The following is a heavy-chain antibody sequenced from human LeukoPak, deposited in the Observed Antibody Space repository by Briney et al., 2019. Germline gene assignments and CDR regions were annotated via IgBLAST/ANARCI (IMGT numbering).Heavy chain of an antibody. D-gene: IGHD1-1*01. CDR2: IYYSGST. CDR3: ASTETAGTDY. V-gene: IGHV4-61*01. J-gene: IGHJ4*02. CDR1: GGSVSSGSYY. Sequence: SETLSLTCTVPGGSVSSGSYYWSWIRQPPGKGLEWIGYIYYSGSTNYNPSLKSRVTISVDTSKNQFSLKLSSVTAADTAVYYCASTETAGTDYWGQGTLVTVSS.